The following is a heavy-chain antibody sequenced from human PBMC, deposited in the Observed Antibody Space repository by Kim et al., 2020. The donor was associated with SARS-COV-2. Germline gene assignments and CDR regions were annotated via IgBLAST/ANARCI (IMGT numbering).Heavy chain of an antibody. V-gene: IGHV1-18*01. CDR3: ARGAGSYYYDSSGYFDY. Sequence: ASVKVSCKASGYTFTSYGISWVRQAPGQGLEWMGWISAYNGNTNYAQKLQGRVTMTTDTSTSTAYMELRSLRSDDTAVYYCARGAGSYYYDSSGYFDYWGQGTLVTVSS. CDR2: ISAYNGNT. J-gene: IGHJ4*02. CDR1: GYTFTSYG. D-gene: IGHD3-22*01.